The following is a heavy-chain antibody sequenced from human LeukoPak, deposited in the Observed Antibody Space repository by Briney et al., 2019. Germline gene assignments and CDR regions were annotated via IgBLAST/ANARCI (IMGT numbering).Heavy chain of an antibody. J-gene: IGHJ4*02. Sequence: GGSLRLSCAASGFXFSNYAISWVRQAPGKGLEWVSAISGSGGTTYYADSVTGRFTISRDNSKNTLYVQMNSLRAEDTAVYYCAGSKNFDYWGQGTLVTVSS. D-gene: IGHD2/OR15-2a*01. V-gene: IGHV3-23*01. CDR1: GFXFSNYA. CDR2: ISGSGGTT. CDR3: AGSKNFDY.